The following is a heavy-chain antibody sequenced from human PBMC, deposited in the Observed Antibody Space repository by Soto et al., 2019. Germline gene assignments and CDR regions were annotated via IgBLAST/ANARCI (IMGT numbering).Heavy chain of an antibody. CDR3: AKAPHNYDSSGYPDP. V-gene: IGHV3-23*01. CDR2: ISGSGGST. D-gene: IGHD3-22*01. CDR1: GFTFSSYD. J-gene: IGHJ5*02. Sequence: GGSLRLSCAASGFTFSSYDMSWVRQAPGKGLEWVSAISGSGGSTYYADSVKGRFTISRDNSKNTLYLQMNSLRAEDTAVYYCAKAPHNYDSSGYPDPWGQGTLVTVSS.